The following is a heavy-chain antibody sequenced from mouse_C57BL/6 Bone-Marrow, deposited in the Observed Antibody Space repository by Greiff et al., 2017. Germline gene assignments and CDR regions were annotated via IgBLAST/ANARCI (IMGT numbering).Heavy chain of an antibody. CDR1: GYTFTSYW. Sequence: VQLKESGTVLARPGASVKMSCKTSGYTFTSYWMHWVKQRPGQGLEWIGAIYPGNSDTSYNQKFKGKAKLTAVTSASTAYMELSSLTNEDSAVYYCTGYYSNPFYYAMDYWGQGTSVTVSS. D-gene: IGHD2-5*01. CDR2: IYPGNSDT. J-gene: IGHJ4*01. CDR3: TGYYSNPFYYAMDY. V-gene: IGHV1-5*01.